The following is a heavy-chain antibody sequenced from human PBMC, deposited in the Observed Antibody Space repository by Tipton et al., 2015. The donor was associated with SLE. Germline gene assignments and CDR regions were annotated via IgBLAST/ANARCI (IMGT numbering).Heavy chain of an antibody. Sequence: TLSLTCAVYGGSFSGYYWSWIRQPPGKGLEWIGEINHSGSTNYNPSLKSRVTISVDTSKNQFSLKLSSVTAADTAVYYCARQDPTGFDYRGQGTLVTVSS. CDR3: ARQDPTGFDY. V-gene: IGHV4-34*01. J-gene: IGHJ4*02. CDR2: INHSGST. CDR1: GGSFSGYY. D-gene: IGHD3-10*01.